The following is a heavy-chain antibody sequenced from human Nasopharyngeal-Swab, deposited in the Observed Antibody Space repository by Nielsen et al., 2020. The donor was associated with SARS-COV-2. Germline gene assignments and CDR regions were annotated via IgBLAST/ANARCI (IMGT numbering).Heavy chain of an antibody. D-gene: IGHD5-24*01. CDR2: ISYDGSNK. Sequence: GGSLRLSCAASGLTFSSYAMHWVRQAPGKGLEWVAVISYDGSNKYYADSVKGRFTISRDNSKNTPYLQMNSLRAEDTAVYYCASMEEMATTDAFDIWGQGTMVTVSS. CDR1: GLTFSSYA. CDR3: ASMEEMATTDAFDI. J-gene: IGHJ3*02. V-gene: IGHV3-30-3*01.